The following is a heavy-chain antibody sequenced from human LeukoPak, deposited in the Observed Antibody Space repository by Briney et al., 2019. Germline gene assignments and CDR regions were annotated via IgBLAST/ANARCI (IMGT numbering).Heavy chain of an antibody. CDR2: INTNTGNP. J-gene: IGHJ1*01. Sequence: GASVKVSCKASGYTFTSYGISWVRQAPGQGLEWMGWINTNTGNPTYAQGFTGRFVFSLDTSISTAYLQISSLKAEDTAVYYCARAMDTALGTWRNFQHWGQGTLVTVSS. D-gene: IGHD5-18*01. CDR3: ARAMDTALGTWRNFQH. V-gene: IGHV7-4-1*02. CDR1: GYTFTSYG.